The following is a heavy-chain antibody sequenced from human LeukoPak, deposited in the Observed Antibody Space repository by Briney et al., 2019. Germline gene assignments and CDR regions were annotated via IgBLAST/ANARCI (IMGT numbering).Heavy chain of an antibody. V-gene: IGHV4-39*07. Sequence: KPSETLSLTCTVSGGSISSSSYYWGWIRQPPGKGLEWIGSIYYSGSTNYNPSLKSRVTISVDTSKNQFSLKLSSVTAADTAVYYCASWTDCSGGSCYSFDYWGQGTLVTVSS. CDR3: ASWTDCSGGSCYSFDY. CDR1: GGSISSSSYY. CDR2: IYYSGST. D-gene: IGHD2-15*01. J-gene: IGHJ4*02.